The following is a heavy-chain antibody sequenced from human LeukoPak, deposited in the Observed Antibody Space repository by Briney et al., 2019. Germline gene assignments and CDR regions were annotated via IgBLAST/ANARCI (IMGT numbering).Heavy chain of an antibody. Sequence: GGSLRLSCAASGFTFSSYAMSWVRQAPGKGLEWVSAISGSGGSTYYADSVKGRFTISRDNSKNTLYLQMNSLRAEDTAVYYCAKDRPYCSGGSCYLYYFDYWGQGTLVTVSS. D-gene: IGHD2-15*01. CDR3: AKDRPYCSGGSCYLYYFDY. CDR1: GFTFSSYA. J-gene: IGHJ4*02. V-gene: IGHV3-23*01. CDR2: ISGSGGST.